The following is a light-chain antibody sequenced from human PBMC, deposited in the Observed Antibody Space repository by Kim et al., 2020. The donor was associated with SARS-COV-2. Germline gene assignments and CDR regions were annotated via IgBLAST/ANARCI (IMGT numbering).Light chain of an antibody. CDR1: SSDVGGYNY. V-gene: IGLV2-8*01. Sequence: QSALTQPPSASGSPGQSVTISCTGTSSDVGGYNYVSWYLQHPGKAPKLLIYEVSKRPSGAPDRFSGSKSGNTASLTVSGLQAEDEADYYCSSYAGSNNLVFGGGTQLTVL. CDR2: EVS. CDR3: SSYAGSNNLV. J-gene: IGLJ2*01.